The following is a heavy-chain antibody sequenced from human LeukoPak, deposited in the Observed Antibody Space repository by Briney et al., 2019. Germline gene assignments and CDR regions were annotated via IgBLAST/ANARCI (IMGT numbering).Heavy chain of an antibody. CDR3: ARGGYNWNDDYYYYYMDV. J-gene: IGHJ6*03. Sequence: ASVKVSCKASGYTFTSYDINWLRQATGQGLEWMGWMNPNSGNTGYAQKFQGRVTITRNTSISTAYMELSSLRSEDTAVYYCARGGYNWNDDYYYYYMDVWGKGTTVTISS. V-gene: IGHV1-8*03. CDR2: MNPNSGNT. D-gene: IGHD1-1*01. CDR1: GYTFTSYD.